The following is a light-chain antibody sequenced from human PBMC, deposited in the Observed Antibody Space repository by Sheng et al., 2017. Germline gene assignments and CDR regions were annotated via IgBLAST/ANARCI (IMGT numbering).Light chain of an antibody. CDR3: CSYAGDRKLV. V-gene: IGLV2-23*02. CDR1: SSDVGIYDL. Sequence: QSALTQPASVSGSPGQSITLSCTGTSSDVGIYDLVSWYQHYPGKPPKLLIYAVSQRPSGLSHRFSGTKSGNTASLTIFGLQAEDEAHYYCCSYAGDRKLVFGGRDQVDRP. CDR2: AVS. J-gene: IGLJ3*02.